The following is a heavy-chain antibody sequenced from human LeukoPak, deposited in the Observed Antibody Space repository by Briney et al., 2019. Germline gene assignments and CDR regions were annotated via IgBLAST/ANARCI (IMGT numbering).Heavy chain of an antibody. D-gene: IGHD2-15*01. V-gene: IGHV1-24*01. J-gene: IGHJ4*02. CDR1: GYTLTELS. CDR2: FDPEDGET. Sequence: ASVKVSCKVSGYTLTELSMHWVRQAPGKGLEWMGGFDPEDGETIYAQKFQGRVTMTEDTSTDTAYMELSSLRSEDTAVYYCATGVYCSGGGCYSRFDYWGQGTLVTVSS. CDR3: ATGVYCSGGGCYSRFDY.